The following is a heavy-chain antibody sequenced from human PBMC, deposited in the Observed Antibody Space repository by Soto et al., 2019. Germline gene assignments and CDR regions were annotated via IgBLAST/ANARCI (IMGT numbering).Heavy chain of an antibody. CDR1: GFTFSSYS. V-gene: IGHV3-21*01. CDR3: AGADAPNYYQYYGMDV. J-gene: IGHJ6*02. CDR2: ISSSSGYI. Sequence: EVQLVESGGGLVKPGGSLRLSCAASGFTFSSYSMNWVRQAPGKGLEWVSSISSSSGYIYYADSVKGRFIISRDNAKNSLYLQMNSLRAEDTAVYYWAGADAPNYYQYYGMDVWGQGTTVTVSS.